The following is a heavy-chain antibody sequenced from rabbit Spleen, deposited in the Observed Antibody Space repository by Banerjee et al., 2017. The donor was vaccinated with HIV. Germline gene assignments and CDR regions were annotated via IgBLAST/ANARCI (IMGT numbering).Heavy chain of an antibody. Sequence: QSLEESGGDLVKPGASLTLTCIASGVSFSGDSYMCWVRQAPGKGLEWIACIDTGSSGFTYFASWAKGRFTISKTSSTTVTLQMTSLTAADTATYFCARGGNWGTRLDLWGQGTLVTVS. CDR3: ARGGNWGTRLDL. V-gene: IGHV1S40*01. J-gene: IGHJ3*01. CDR2: IDTGSSGFT. D-gene: IGHD3-1*01. CDR1: GVSFSGDSY.